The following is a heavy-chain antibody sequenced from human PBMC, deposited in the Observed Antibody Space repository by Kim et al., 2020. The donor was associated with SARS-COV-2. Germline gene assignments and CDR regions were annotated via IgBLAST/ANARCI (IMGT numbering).Heavy chain of an antibody. V-gene: IGHV3-21*01. CDR2: ISSSSSYI. J-gene: IGHJ4*02. Sequence: GGSLRLSCAASGFTFSSYSMNWVRQAPGKGLEWVSSISSSSSYIYYANSVKGRFTISRDKAKNSLYLQMTSMRAEDTAVYYCARAYSSGWTYFDYWGQGTLVTVSS. D-gene: IGHD6-19*01. CDR3: ARAYSSGWTYFDY. CDR1: GFTFSSYS.